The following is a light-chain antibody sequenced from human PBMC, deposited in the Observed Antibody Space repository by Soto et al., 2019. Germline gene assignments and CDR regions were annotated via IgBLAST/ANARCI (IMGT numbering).Light chain of an antibody. J-gene: IGKJ5*01. V-gene: IGKV3-11*01. Sequence: EIVLTQSPGTLSLSPGERATLSCRASQSVSNNYLAWYQQKPGQAPRLLIYDASNRATGIPARFSSSGSGTDFTLTISSLEPEDFAVYYCQRRSNWPPEITFGQGTRLEIK. CDR2: DAS. CDR3: QRRSNWPPEIT. CDR1: QSVSNNY.